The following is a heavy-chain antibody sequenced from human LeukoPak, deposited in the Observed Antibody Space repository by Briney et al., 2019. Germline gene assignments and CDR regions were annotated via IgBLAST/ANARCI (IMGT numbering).Heavy chain of an antibody. CDR2: INTDGSST. V-gene: IGHV3-74*01. J-gene: IGHJ4*02. CDR1: GFTFSRYW. D-gene: IGHD2-15*01. CDR3: ARAHCSGGSCYSGDLVDY. Sequence: GGSLRLSCAASGFTFSRYWMRWVRQAPGKGLVWVSRINTDGSSTTYADSVKGRFTISRDNAKNTLYLQMNSLRAEDTAVYYCARAHCSGGSCYSGDLVDYWGQGTLVTVSS.